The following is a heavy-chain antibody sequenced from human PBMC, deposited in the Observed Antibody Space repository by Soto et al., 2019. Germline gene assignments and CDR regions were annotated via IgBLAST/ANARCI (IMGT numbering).Heavy chain of an antibody. CDR2: IYHSGST. D-gene: IGHD6-13*01. CDR1: GGSISSGGYS. Sequence: QTLSLTCAVSGGSISSGGYSWSWIRQPPGKGLEWIGYIYHSGSTYYNPSLKSRVTISVDRSKNQFSLKLSSVTAADTAVYYCARGSGIAAADHFDYWGQGTLVTVSS. CDR3: ARGSGIAAADHFDY. J-gene: IGHJ4*02. V-gene: IGHV4-30-2*01.